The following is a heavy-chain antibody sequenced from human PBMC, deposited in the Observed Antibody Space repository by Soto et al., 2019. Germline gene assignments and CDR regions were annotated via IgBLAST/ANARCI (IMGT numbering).Heavy chain of an antibody. J-gene: IGHJ4*02. D-gene: IGHD3-3*01. CDR1: VFSLSTSGVG. CDR3: AHAISGSDFSLDY. V-gene: IGHV2-5*02. CDR2: IYWDDAK. Sequence: QIILKESGPTLAKPTQTLTLTCTFSVFSLSTSGVGVAWIRQPPGKALEWLALIYWDDAKRYSPSLKSRLTITKHTSKNRVGLTRTNIAPVDTATYYGAHAISGSDFSLDYCAQGTLFTVSS.